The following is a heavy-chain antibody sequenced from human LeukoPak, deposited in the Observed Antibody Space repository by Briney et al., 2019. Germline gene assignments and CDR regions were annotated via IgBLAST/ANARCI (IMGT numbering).Heavy chain of an antibody. CDR2: IYPGDSDT. V-gene: IGHV5-51*01. Sequence: GESLKISCKDSGFSFTNYWIAWVRQMPGKGLEWMGIIYPGDSDTRYSPSFQGQVTISADKSISTAYLQWSSLKASDTAMYYCARQEIYYDSSGLPIDYWGQGTLVTVSS. J-gene: IGHJ4*02. CDR1: GFSFTNYW. D-gene: IGHD3-22*01. CDR3: ARQEIYYDSSGLPIDY.